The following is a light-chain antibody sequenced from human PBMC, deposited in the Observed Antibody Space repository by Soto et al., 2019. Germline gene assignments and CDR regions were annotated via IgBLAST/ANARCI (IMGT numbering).Light chain of an antibody. J-gene: IGKJ3*01. Sequence: DIQMTQSPSTLSASVGDRVTITCRASQSISSWLAWYQQKPGKAPKLLIYDASSLEIGVPSSFSGSGSGTVFTLNISSLQPDDFATYYCQQYNSYPFTFGPGTKVDI. CDR2: DAS. CDR3: QQYNSYPFT. V-gene: IGKV1-5*01. CDR1: QSISSW.